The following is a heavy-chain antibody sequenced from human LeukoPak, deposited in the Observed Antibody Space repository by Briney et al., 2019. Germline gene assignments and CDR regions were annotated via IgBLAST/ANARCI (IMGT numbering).Heavy chain of an antibody. Sequence: SETLSLTCTVSGGSISSGGYYWSWIRQHPGKGLEWIGYIYHRGNTHYNPALKSRITISVDTSKNQFSLRLTSVTAADTAVYYCARSKFTYYYDSSGSLNWFDPWGQGTLVTVSS. J-gene: IGHJ5*02. V-gene: IGHV4-31*03. CDR1: GGSISSGGYY. CDR3: ARSKFTYYYDSSGSLNWFDP. CDR2: IYHRGNT. D-gene: IGHD3-22*01.